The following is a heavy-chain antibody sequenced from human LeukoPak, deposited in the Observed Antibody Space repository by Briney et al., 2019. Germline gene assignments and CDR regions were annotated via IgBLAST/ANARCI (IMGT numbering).Heavy chain of an antibody. Sequence: GGSLRLSCAASGFTFSSYAMSWVRQAPGKGLEWVSAISGSGGSTYYADSVKGRFTISRDNSKNSLYLQMNSLRAEDTAVYYCARDPSSGWYLKGWFDPWGQGTLVTVSS. D-gene: IGHD6-19*01. CDR3: ARDPSSGWYLKGWFDP. CDR1: GFTFSSYA. V-gene: IGHV3-23*01. J-gene: IGHJ5*02. CDR2: ISGSGGST.